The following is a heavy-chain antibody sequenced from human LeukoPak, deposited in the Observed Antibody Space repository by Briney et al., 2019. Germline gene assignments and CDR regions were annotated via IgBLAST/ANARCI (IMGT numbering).Heavy chain of an antibody. CDR2: IYYSGST. D-gene: IGHD3-3*01. CDR3: ARGFLEWLPIDY. J-gene: IGHJ4*02. Sequence: PSQTMSLTCSVSGGSISSGDYYWSWIRQPPGKGLEWIGYIYYSGSTYYNPSLKSRVTISVDTSKNQFSLKLSSVTAADTAVYYCARGFLEWLPIDYWGQGTLVTVSS. CDR1: GGSISSGDYY. V-gene: IGHV4-30-4*08.